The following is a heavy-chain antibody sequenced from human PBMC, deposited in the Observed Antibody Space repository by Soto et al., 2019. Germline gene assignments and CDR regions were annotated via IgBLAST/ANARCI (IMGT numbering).Heavy chain of an antibody. CDR3: ATVTYYYDSSGSSNWFDP. CDR2: IDPSDSYT. V-gene: IGHV5-10-1*01. Sequence: GESLKISCKGSGYSFTSYWISWLRQMPGKGLEWIGRIDPSDSYTNYSPSFQGHVTISADKSISTAYLQWSSLKASDTAMYYCATVTYYYDSSGSSNWFDPWGQGTLVTVSS. D-gene: IGHD3-22*01. J-gene: IGHJ5*02. CDR1: GYSFTSYW.